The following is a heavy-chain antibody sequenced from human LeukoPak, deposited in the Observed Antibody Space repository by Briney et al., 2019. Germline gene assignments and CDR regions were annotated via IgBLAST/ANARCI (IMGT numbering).Heavy chain of an antibody. V-gene: IGHV4-34*01. CDR3: AREKLRYFDWSNWFDP. J-gene: IGHJ5*02. D-gene: IGHD3-9*01. CDR2: INHSGST. Sequence: SETLSLTCAVYGGSFSGYYWSWIRQPPGKGLEWIGEINHSGSTNYNPSLKSRVPISVDTSKNQFSLKLSSVTAADTAVYYCAREKLRYFDWSNWFDPWGQGTLVTVSS. CDR1: GGSFSGYY.